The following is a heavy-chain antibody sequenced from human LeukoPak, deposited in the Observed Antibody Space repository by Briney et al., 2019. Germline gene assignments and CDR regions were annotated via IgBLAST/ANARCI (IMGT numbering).Heavy chain of an antibody. J-gene: IGHJ4*02. Sequence: SLRFSCAASGFTFNNYAMHWDRPAPGKGLEWVSGTSWNSGNIDYADSVKGRFTISRDNAKNSLYLQMNSLRAEDTALYYCAKEGGGSCYSCFDYWGQGTLVTVSS. CDR2: TSWNSGNI. D-gene: IGHD2-15*01. V-gene: IGHV3-9*01. CDR3: AKEGGGSCYSCFDY. CDR1: GFTFNNYA.